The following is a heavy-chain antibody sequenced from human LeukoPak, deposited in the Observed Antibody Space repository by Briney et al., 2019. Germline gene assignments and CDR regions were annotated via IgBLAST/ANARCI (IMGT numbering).Heavy chain of an antibody. CDR3: AKSIRVVTAAY. CDR2: ISGSGDNT. J-gene: IGHJ4*02. D-gene: IGHD2-21*02. Sequence: GGSLRLSCAASGFSFGSYALSWVRQAPGKGLEWVSVISGSGDNTHYTDPVKGRFTISRDNSKNTLYLQMNSLRAEDTAVYYCAKSIRVVTAAYWGQGTLVTVSS. V-gene: IGHV3-23*01. CDR1: GFSFGSYA.